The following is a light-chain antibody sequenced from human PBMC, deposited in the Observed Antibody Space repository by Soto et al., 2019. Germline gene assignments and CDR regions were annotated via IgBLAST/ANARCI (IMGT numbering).Light chain of an antibody. CDR3: QQYNNWPFS. CDR2: GAT. V-gene: IGKV3-20*01. CDR1: QSVSSSY. Sequence: EIVLTQSPGTLSLSPGERATLSCRASQSVSSSYLAWYQQRRGQAPRLLIYGATSRATGIPDRFSGSGSGTDFTLTISRLEPEDFAVYFCQQYNNWPFSFGQGTRLEMK. J-gene: IGKJ5*01.